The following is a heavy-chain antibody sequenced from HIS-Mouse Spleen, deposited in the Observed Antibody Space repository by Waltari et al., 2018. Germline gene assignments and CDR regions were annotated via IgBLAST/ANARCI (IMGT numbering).Heavy chain of an antibody. Sequence: QVQLQESGPGLVKPSETLSLTCTVSGYSISSGYYWGWIRQPPGKGLEWIGSIYHSGSTYYNPSLKSRVTISVDTSKNQFSLKLSSVTAADTAVYYCARQPLAAAGIDYWGQGTLVTVSS. CDR3: ARQPLAAAGIDY. CDR2: IYHSGST. J-gene: IGHJ4*02. D-gene: IGHD6-13*01. V-gene: IGHV4-38-2*02. CDR1: GYSISSGYY.